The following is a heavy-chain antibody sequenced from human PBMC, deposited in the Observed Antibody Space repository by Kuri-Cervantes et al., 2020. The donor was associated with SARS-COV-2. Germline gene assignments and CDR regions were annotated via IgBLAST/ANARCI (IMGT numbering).Heavy chain of an antibody. Sequence: ASVKVSCKASGYTFTGYYMHWVRQAPGQGLEWMGWINPNSGGTNYAQKFQGRVTMTRDTSISTAYMELSRLRSDDTAVYYCARAEERWLQLNYYYYYMDVWGKGTTVTVSS. V-gene: IGHV1-2*02. J-gene: IGHJ6*03. CDR1: GYTFTGYY. D-gene: IGHD5-24*01. CDR3: ARAEERWLQLNYYYYYMDV. CDR2: INPNSGGT.